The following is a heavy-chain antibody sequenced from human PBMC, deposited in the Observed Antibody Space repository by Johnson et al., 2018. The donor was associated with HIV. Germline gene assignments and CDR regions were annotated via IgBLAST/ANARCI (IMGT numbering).Heavy chain of an antibody. J-gene: IGHJ3*02. V-gene: IGHV3-30-3*01. CDR3: ARDQPPGYCSGGSCYSGAFDI. CDR2: ISYDGSNK. D-gene: IGHD2-15*01. Sequence: QVQLVESGGGVVQPGRSLRLSCVASGFTFSSYAMHWVRQAPGKGLDWVAVISYDGSNKYYDDSVKGRFTISRDTSKTTRYLQMNIPRAADTAVYYCARDQPPGYCSGGSCYSGAFDIWGRGTMVTVSS. CDR1: GFTFSSYA.